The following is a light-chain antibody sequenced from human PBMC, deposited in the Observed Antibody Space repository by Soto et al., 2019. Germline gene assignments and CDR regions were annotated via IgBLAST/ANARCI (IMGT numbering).Light chain of an antibody. J-gene: IGLJ1*01. V-gene: IGLV1-51*02. CDR2: ENN. CDR3: GTWDSSLSAYV. CDR1: SSNIGNNY. Sequence: QSVLTQPTSVSAAPGQKVTISCSGSSSNIGNNYVSWYQQLPGTAPKLLIYENNKRPSGIPDRFSGSKSGTSATLGITGLQTGDEADYYCGTWDSSLSAYVFGTGTKLTVL.